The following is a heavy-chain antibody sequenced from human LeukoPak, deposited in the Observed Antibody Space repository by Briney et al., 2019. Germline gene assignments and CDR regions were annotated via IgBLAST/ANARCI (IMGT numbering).Heavy chain of an antibody. V-gene: IGHV1-2*02. CDR1: GYTFTGYY. J-gene: IGHJ4*02. CDR2: INPNSGGT. CDR3: AAEGCSGGSCYSN. Sequence: GASVKVSCKASGYTFTGYYMHWVRQAPGQGLEWMGWINPNSGGTNYAQKFQGRVTMTRDTSISTAYMELSSLRSEDTAVYYCAAEGCSGGSCYSNWGQGTLVTVSS. D-gene: IGHD2-15*01.